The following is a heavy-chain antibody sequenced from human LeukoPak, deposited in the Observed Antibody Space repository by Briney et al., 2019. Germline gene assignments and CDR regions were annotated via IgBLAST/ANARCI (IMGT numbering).Heavy chain of an antibody. CDR1: GGSISSYY. D-gene: IGHD4-17*01. CDR3: ARGSDYGDYVEDY. J-gene: IGHJ4*02. V-gene: IGHV4-4*07. CDR2: IYTSGST. Sequence: SETLSLTCTVSGGSISSYYWIWIRQPAGKGLEWIGRIYTSGSTNYNPSLKSRVTMSVDTSKNQFSLKLSSVTAADTAVYYCARGSDYGDYVEDYWGQGTLVTVSS.